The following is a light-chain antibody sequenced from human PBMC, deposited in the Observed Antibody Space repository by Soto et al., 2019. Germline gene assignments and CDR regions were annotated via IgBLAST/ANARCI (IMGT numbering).Light chain of an antibody. V-gene: IGKV3-20*01. CDR3: QQYGSSPLT. Sequence: EIVLTQSPGTLSLSPGERATLSCRASQSVSSSSLGWYQQKPGQAPRLLIYDASSRATGIPDRFSGSVSGTDFTLTISRLEPEDFAVYYCQQYGSSPLTFGGGTKVEIK. CDR2: DAS. J-gene: IGKJ4*01. CDR1: QSVSSSS.